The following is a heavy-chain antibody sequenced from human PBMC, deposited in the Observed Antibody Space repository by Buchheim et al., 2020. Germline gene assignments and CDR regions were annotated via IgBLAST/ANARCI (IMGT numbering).Heavy chain of an antibody. V-gene: IGHV3-23*01. CDR2: ISGSGIST. CDR1: GFTFSNYA. J-gene: IGHJ4*02. D-gene: IGHD3-16*01. Sequence: EVQLLESGGGLVQPGGSLRLSCAASGFTFSNYAVSWVRQAPGKGLEWVSTISGSGISTYYADSVKGRFTLPRDHSKKTLYLQMSSLRAEDAAVYYCANRRVGDRYFEYWGQGTL. CDR3: ANRRVGDRYFEY.